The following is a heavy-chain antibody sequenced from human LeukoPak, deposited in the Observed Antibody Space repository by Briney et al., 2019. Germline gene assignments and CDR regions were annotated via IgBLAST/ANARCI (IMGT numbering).Heavy chain of an antibody. J-gene: IGHJ6*04. Sequence: GGSLRLSCAASGFTFSSYAMSWVRQAPGKGLEWVSGINWNGGSTGYADSVKGRFTISRDNAKNCLYLQMNSLRAEDTAVYYCARVSQAGWDVWGKGTTVTVSS. CDR2: INWNGGST. CDR3: ARVSQAGWDV. CDR1: GFTFSSYA. V-gene: IGHV3-20*04. D-gene: IGHD6-19*01.